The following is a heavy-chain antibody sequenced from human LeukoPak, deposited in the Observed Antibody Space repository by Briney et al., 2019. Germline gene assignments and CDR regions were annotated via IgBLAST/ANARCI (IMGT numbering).Heavy chain of an antibody. CDR3: AREFSSSWFDY. D-gene: IGHD3-22*01. Sequence: ASVKVSCTASGYTFTGHYMHWVRQAPGQGLEWMGWINCNTGGTNYAQNFQGWVRMPRDTSISTVYMELSRLRSDDTAVYYCAREFSSSWFDYWGQGTLVTVSS. J-gene: IGHJ4*02. CDR1: GYTFTGHY. V-gene: IGHV1-2*04. CDR2: INCNTGGT.